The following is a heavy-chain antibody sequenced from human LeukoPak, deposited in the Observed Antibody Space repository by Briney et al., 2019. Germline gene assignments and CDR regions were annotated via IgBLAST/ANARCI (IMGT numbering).Heavy chain of an antibody. CDR1: GFTFSNYW. J-gene: IGHJ4*02. CDR2: IKQDGSEK. V-gene: IGHV3-7*01. D-gene: IGHD3-10*01. Sequence: GGSLRLSCAASGFTFSNYWMNWVRQAPGKGLEWVANIKQDGSEKDYVDSVKGRFTISRDNAKNSLYLQMNNLRAEDTALYYCARRYGSGSYVHFDYWGQGTLVTVSS. CDR3: ARRYGSGSYVHFDY.